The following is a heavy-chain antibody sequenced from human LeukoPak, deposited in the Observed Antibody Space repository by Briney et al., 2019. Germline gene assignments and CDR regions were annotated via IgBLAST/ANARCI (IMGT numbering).Heavy chain of an antibody. CDR2: IYYSGST. D-gene: IGHD4-23*01. CDR3: ARLSKGGNSDY. J-gene: IGHJ4*02. Sequence: SQTLSLTCTVSGGSISSGDYYWSWIRQPPGKGLEWIGYIYYSGSTYYNSSLKSRVTISVDTSKNHFSLKLSSVTAADTAVYYCARLSKGGNSDYWGQGTLVTVSS. V-gene: IGHV4-30-4*08. CDR1: GGSISSGDYY.